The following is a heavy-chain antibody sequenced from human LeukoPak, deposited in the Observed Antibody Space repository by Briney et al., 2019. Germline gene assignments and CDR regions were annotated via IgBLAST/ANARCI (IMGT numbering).Heavy chain of an antibody. CDR1: GFTFSSYT. CDR3: ARSITMIVVDPLFYMDV. CDR2: ISSTSDFI. J-gene: IGHJ6*03. Sequence: GGSLRLSCAASGFTFSSYTMNWVRQAPGKGLEWVSSISSTSDFIYYADSMKGRFTISRDNPKNSLYLQMNSLRAEDTAVYYCARSITMIVVDPLFYMDVWGKGTTVTVSS. V-gene: IGHV3-21*01. D-gene: IGHD3-22*01.